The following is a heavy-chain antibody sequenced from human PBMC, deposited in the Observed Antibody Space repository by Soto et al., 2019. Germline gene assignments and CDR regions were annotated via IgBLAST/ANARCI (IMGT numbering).Heavy chain of an antibody. CDR1: GYTFTSYA. Sequence: ASVKVSCNASGYTFTSYAMHWVRQAPGQRLEWMGWINAGNGNTKYSQKFQGRVTITRDTSASTAYMELSSLRSEDTAVYYCAREGYSSGWYPTSDYWGQGTLVTVSS. CDR3: AREGYSSGWYPTSDY. CDR2: INAGNGNT. J-gene: IGHJ4*02. V-gene: IGHV1-3*01. D-gene: IGHD6-19*01.